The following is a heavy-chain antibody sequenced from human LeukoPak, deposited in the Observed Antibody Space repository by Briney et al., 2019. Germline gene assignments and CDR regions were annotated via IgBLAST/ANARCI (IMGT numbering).Heavy chain of an antibody. V-gene: IGHV3-53*01. CDR2: IYSGGST. D-gene: IGHD3-10*01. Sequence: GGSLRLSCAASGFTVSSNYMSWVRQAPGKGLEWVSVIYSGGSTYYADSVKGRFTISRDNSKNTLYLQMNSLRAEDTAVYYCARWGAYGSGSSWGLYDYWGQGTLVTVSS. J-gene: IGHJ4*02. CDR1: GFTVSSNY. CDR3: ARWGAYGSGSSWGLYDY.